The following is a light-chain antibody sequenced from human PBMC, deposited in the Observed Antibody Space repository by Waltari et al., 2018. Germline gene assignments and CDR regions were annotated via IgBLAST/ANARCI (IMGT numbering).Light chain of an antibody. CDR1: QSVSSD. J-gene: IGKJ2*01. CDR3: QQYNIWPYT. CDR2: GAS. V-gene: IGKV3-15*01. Sequence: EIVMTQSPATLSVSPGERATLSCRASQSVSSDLAWYQQKPGQAPRLLIHGASTRATGIPARFSGGGSGTEFTLTISSVQSEDFAVYYCQQYNIWPYTFGQGTKLEIK.